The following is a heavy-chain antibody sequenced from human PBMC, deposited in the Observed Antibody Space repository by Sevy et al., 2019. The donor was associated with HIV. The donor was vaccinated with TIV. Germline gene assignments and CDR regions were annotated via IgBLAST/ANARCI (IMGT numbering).Heavy chain of an antibody. CDR2: IKLDGSEK. V-gene: IGHV3-7*03. J-gene: IGHJ4*02. D-gene: IGHD2-2*01. CDR1: GFTFSRYW. CDR3: ARDCSSTSCLWGLDV. Sequence: GGSLRLSCAASGFTFSRYWMSWVRQAPGKGLEWVANIKLDGSEKYYVDSVKGRFTISRDNAKNSLYLQMNSLRAEDTAVYYCARDCSSTSCLWGLDVWGQGTLVTVSS.